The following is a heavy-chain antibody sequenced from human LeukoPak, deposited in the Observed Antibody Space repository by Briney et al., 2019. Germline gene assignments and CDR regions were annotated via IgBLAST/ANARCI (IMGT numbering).Heavy chain of an antibody. J-gene: IGHJ4*02. Sequence: GGSLRLSCAASGFTFSSYWMHWVRQAPGKGLVWVSRINTDGSSTSYADSVKGRFTISRDNAKNTLYLQMNSLRPEDTALYYCAKGRSYWVFEFWGQGTLVTVSS. V-gene: IGHV3-74*01. CDR3: AKGRSYWVFEF. D-gene: IGHD2-8*02. CDR1: GFTFSSYW. CDR2: INTDGSST.